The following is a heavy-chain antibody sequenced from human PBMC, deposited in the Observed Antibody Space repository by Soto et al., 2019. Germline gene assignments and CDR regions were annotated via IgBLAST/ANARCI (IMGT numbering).Heavy chain of an antibody. CDR2: IYYSGST. D-gene: IGHD6-19*01. CDR3: ARDPSSGWYIDY. V-gene: IGHV4-30-4*01. Sequence: SETLSLTCTVSGGSISSGDYYWSWIRQPPGKGLEWIGYIYYSGSTYYNPSLKSRVTISVDTSKNQFSLKLSSVTAADTAVYYCARDPSSGWYIDYWGQGTLVTVSS. CDR1: GGSISSGDYY. J-gene: IGHJ4*02.